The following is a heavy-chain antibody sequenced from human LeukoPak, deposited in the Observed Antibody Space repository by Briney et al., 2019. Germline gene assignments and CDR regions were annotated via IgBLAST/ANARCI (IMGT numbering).Heavy chain of an antibody. D-gene: IGHD2-2*01. J-gene: IGHJ6*02. Sequence: GGSLRLSCAASGFTFKNYGMNWVRQAPGKGLEWVSSISSGSTYIDNADSLKGRFTISRDNAKNSLYLQMNSLRAEDTAVYYCANAGYCSSTSCYAEEFYYYGMDVWGQGTTVTVSS. CDR2: ISSGSTYI. V-gene: IGHV3-21*04. CDR3: ANAGYCSSTSCYAEEFYYYGMDV. CDR1: GFTFKNYG.